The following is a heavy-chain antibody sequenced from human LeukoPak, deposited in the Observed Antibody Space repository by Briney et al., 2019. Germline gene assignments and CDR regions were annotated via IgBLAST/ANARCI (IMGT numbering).Heavy chain of an antibody. CDR1: GFTFSSYG. J-gene: IGHJ4*02. D-gene: IGHD5-24*01. CDR2: ISYDGSNK. CDR3: ARDYVETKGFDY. Sequence: GGSLRLSCAASGFTFSSYGMHWVRQAPGKGLEWVAVISYDGSNKYYADSVKGRFTISRDNSKNTLYLQMNSLRAEDTAVYYCARDYVETKGFDYWGQGTLVTVSS. V-gene: IGHV3-30*03.